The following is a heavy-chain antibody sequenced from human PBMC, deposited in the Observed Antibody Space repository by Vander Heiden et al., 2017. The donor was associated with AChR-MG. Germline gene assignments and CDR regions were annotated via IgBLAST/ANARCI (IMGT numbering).Heavy chain of an antibody. CDR2: IIPLFGTA. D-gene: IGHD3-9*01. CDR1: GYTFSRYT. CDR3: ARAHDTSGFVDAFDI. V-gene: IGHV1-69*01. Sequence: QVQLVQSGPDVKKPGSSVKVSCKASGYTFSRYTISWVRQAPGLGLEWVGGIIPLFGTANYAQKFQGRVTITADESTSTAYMELSSLKSDDTAVYYCARAHDTSGFVDAFDIWGLGTEVTVSS. J-gene: IGHJ3*02.